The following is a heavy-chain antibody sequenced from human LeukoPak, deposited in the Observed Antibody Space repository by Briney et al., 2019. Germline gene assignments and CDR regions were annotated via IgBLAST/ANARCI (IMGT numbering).Heavy chain of an antibody. J-gene: IGHJ4*02. Sequence: GESLKISCQVSGYIFTNYWIGWVRQMPGKGLESMGIIYPADSDTTYSPSFQGQVTISADKSTSTVYLQWSSLKASDTAMYYCARQSRDGSKTRGYYFDYWGQGTLVTVSS. D-gene: IGHD3-10*01. CDR1: GYIFTNYW. CDR3: ARQSRDGSKTRGYYFDY. V-gene: IGHV5-51*01. CDR2: IYPADSDT.